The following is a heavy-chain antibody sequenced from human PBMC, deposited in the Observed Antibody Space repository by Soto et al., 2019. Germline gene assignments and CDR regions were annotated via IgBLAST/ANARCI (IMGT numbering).Heavy chain of an antibody. CDR2: IYYSGST. D-gene: IGHD3-10*01. V-gene: IGHV4-39*01. Sequence: SETLSLTCTVSGGSISSSSYYWGWIRQPPGKGLEWIGSIYYSGSTYYNPSLKSRVTISVDTSKNQFSLKLSSVTAADTAVYYCARRHYYGSGSYKDDYYYYGMDVWGQGTTVTVS. J-gene: IGHJ6*02. CDR3: ARRHYYGSGSYKDDYYYYGMDV. CDR1: GGSISSSSYY.